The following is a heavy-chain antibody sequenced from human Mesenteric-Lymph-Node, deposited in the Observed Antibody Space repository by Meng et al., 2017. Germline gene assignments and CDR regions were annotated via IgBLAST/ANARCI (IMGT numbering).Heavy chain of an antibody. D-gene: IGHD3-10*01. CDR2: ISSSGSTI. Sequence: GGSLRLSCAASGFTFSSYEMNWVRQAPGKGLEWVSYISSSGSTIYYADSVKGRFTISRDNAKNSLYLQMNSLRAEDTAVYYCARDAGYYGSGSSDYYFGYWGQGTLVTVSS. J-gene: IGHJ4*02. CDR3: ARDAGYYGSGSSDYYFGY. CDR1: GFTFSSYE. V-gene: IGHV3-48*03.